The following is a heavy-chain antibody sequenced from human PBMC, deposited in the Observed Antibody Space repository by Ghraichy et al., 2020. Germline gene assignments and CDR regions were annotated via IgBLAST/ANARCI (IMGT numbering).Heavy chain of an antibody. CDR2: ISWNSDVI. V-gene: IGHV3-9*01. D-gene: IGHD3-22*01. CDR1: GFTFDDYA. Sequence: LRLSCAVSGFTFDDYAMHWVRQAPGKGLEWVSGISWNSDVIDYADSVKGRFTISRDNAKDSLYLQMNSLRAEDTALYFCAKDKGYYDSPYYGMDVWGQGTTVTVSS. CDR3: AKDKGYYDSPYYGMDV. J-gene: IGHJ6*02.